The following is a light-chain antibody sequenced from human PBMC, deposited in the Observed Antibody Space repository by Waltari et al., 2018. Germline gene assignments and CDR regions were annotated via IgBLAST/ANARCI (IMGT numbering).Light chain of an antibody. CDR1: SSDVGGNNY. J-gene: IGLJ2*01. V-gene: IGLV2-8*01. CDR2: EVS. Sequence: QSALPQPPSASGSPRPSVTIPCTGTSSDVGGNNYVSWYQQHPAKAPKLVIYEVSQRPSGVPDRFSGSKSGNTASLTVSGLQAEDEAYYYCFSYAGSSFLFGGGTKLTVL. CDR3: FSYAGSSFL.